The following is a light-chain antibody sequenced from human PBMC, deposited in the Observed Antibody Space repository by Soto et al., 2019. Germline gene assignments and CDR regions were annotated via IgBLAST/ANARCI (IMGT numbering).Light chain of an antibody. CDR1: QSVSSK. CDR2: DTY. CDR3: QQYNNWFSIT. V-gene: IGKV3-15*01. Sequence: ETVLTQSPGTLSLSPGETATLSCRASQSVSSKLAWYQQKPGQAPRVVIYDTYTRATGIPARFSGSGSGTEFTLTISSLQSEDFAVYYCQQYNNWFSITFGQGTRLEIK. J-gene: IGKJ5*01.